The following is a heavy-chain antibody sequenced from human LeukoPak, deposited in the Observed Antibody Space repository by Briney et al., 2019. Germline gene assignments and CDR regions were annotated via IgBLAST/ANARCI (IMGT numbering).Heavy chain of an antibody. CDR2: IYYSGST. V-gene: IGHV4-59*01. Sequence: SETLSLTCTVSGVSISSYYWSWIRQPPGKGLEWIGYIYYSGSTNYNPSLKSRVTISVHTSKNQFSLKLSSVTAADTAVYYCAAYGEGLDYWGQGTLVTVSS. CDR1: GVSISSYY. CDR3: AAYGEGLDY. J-gene: IGHJ4*02. D-gene: IGHD3-10*01.